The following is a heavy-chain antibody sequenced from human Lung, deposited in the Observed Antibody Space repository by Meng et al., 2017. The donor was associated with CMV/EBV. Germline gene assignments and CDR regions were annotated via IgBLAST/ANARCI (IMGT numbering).Heavy chain of an antibody. V-gene: IGHV1-18*01. CDR3: ARERGYCSMIDCYKDGMDV. D-gene: IGHD2-2*01. Sequence: ASVXVSCKASGYTFTSYGISWVRQAPGQGLEWMGWINVYNGRRDYAQRFKDRVTMTTDTSTSTAHMDLKSLRSDDTATYYCARERGYCSMIDCYKDGMDVWGQGTTVTFSS. CDR2: INVYNGRR. J-gene: IGHJ6*02. CDR1: GYTFTSYG.